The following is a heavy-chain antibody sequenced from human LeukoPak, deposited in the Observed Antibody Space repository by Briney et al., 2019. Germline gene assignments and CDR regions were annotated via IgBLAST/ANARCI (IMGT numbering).Heavy chain of an antibody. Sequence: SVKVSCKTSADSFISYGINWVRQAPGQGLEWMGRIIPILGVPEYAEKFQGRVTITADKSTRTAYMELSSLRYEDTAVFYCARGWSNWLIWGQGTLVTVSS. CDR2: IIPILGVP. CDR1: ADSFISYG. CDR3: ARGWSNWLI. J-gene: IGHJ4*02. D-gene: IGHD1-1*01. V-gene: IGHV1-69*04.